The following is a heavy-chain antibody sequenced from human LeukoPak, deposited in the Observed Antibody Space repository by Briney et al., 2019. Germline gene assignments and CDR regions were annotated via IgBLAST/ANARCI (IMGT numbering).Heavy chain of an antibody. CDR1: GGSISSSSYY. CDR3: ARQSPDYYDSGGVY. D-gene: IGHD3-22*01. Sequence: SETLSLTCTVSGGSISSSSYYWGWIRQPPGKGLEWIGSIYYSGSTYYNPSLKSRVTISVDTSKNQFSLKLSSVTAADTAVYYCARQSPDYYDSGGVYWGQGTLVTVSS. J-gene: IGHJ4*02. V-gene: IGHV4-39*01. CDR2: IYYSGST.